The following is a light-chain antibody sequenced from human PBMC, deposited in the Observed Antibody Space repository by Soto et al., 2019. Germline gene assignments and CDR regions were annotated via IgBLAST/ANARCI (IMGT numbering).Light chain of an antibody. J-gene: IGLJ2*01. CDR3: TSYAGGNTMV. CDR2: GVT. Sequence: QSVLTQPPSASASPGQSVTISYTGTRGDVGGFDYVSWYQHYPGKAPKLLIYGVTRRPSGVSDRFSGHKSANTASLTISGLQPEDEADYYCTSYAGGNTMVFGGGTKLTVL. CDR1: RGDVGGFDY. V-gene: IGLV2-8*01.